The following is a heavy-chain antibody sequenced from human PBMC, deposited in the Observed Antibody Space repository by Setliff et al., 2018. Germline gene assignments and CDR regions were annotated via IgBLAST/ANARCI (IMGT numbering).Heavy chain of an antibody. CDR2: VTAFGGTT. D-gene: IGHD2-15*01. Sequence: GVLRLSCTASGFTFTSAVMTWFRQAPGKGLEWVSAVTAFGGTTYDADSVKGRFTTSRDNSKNTIYLQMNNLGVDDTAIYYCVRRVAGKGWFDPWGQGTLVTVSS. V-gene: IGHV3-23*01. CDR3: VRRVAGKGWFDP. J-gene: IGHJ5*02. CDR1: GFTFTSAV.